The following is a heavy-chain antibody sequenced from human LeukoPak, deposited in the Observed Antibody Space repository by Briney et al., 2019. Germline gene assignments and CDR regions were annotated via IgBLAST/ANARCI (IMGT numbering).Heavy chain of an antibody. CDR1: LDSTTSNF. CDR3: AREILGGFNPGAY. D-gene: IGHD1-14*01. CDR2: IHRSGSP. V-gene: IGHV4-4*02. J-gene: IGHJ4*02. Sequence: SETLSLTCTVSLDSTTSNFWSWVRQPPGKGLEWIGEIHRSGSPNYDPSLQSRVTISIDRSRNQIVLELSSVTAADTAVYYCAREILGGFNPGAYWGQGTLVTVSS.